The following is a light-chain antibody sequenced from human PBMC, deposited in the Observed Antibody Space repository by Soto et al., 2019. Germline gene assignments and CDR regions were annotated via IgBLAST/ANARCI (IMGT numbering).Light chain of an antibody. CDR1: QSVLYSSNNKNY. Sequence: DIVMTQSPDSLAVSLGGRATINCKSSQSVLYSSNNKNYLAWYQQKPGQPPKLLIYWASTRESGVPDRFSGSGSVTDFTLTISSLQAEDVAVYYCHQYYSHTDTLGQGTNLEIK. V-gene: IGKV4-1*01. CDR2: WAS. CDR3: HQYYSHTDT. J-gene: IGKJ2*01.